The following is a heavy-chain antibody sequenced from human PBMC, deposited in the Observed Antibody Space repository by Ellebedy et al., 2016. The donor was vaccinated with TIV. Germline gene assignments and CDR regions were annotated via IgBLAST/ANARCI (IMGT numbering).Heavy chain of an antibody. CDR3: ARGPFMITFGGVIIDV. Sequence: AASVKVSCKASGYTFTSYDINWVRQATGQGLEWMGWMNPNSGNTEYAQKFQGRVTMTRNTSITTAFMELSSLRSEDTAVYYCARGPFMITFGGVIIDVWGQGTTVTVSS. J-gene: IGHJ6*02. CDR2: MNPNSGNT. CDR1: GYTFTSYD. V-gene: IGHV1-8*01. D-gene: IGHD3-16*02.